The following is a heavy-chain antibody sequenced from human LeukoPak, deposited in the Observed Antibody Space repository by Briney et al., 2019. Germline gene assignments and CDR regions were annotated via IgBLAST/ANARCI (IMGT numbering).Heavy chain of an antibody. J-gene: IGHJ4*02. CDR2: IRYDGNEK. D-gene: IGHD2-21*02. Sequence: GGSLRLSCGASGFTFSNHWMSWVRQTLRKGLEWVANIRYDGNEKLFVDSVKGRFTISRDNSKNTLYLQMNTLRAEDTAVYYCAKERCGGNCPLEHWGQGTLVTLSS. CDR1: GFTFSNHW. V-gene: IGHV3-7*01. CDR3: AKERCGGNCPLEH.